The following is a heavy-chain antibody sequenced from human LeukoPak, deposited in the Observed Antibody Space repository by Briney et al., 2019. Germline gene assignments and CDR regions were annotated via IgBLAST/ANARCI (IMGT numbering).Heavy chain of an antibody. CDR3: ARDRGLRYFDSFDY. Sequence: GGSLRLSCAVSGFTFSSYSMNWVRQAPGKGLEWVASIKKDGSEKHYVDSVKARFTISRDNAKNSLYLEMNSLRAEDTAVYYCARDRGLRYFDSFDYWGQGALVTVSS. V-gene: IGHV3-7*03. J-gene: IGHJ4*02. D-gene: IGHD3-9*01. CDR1: GFTFSSYS. CDR2: IKKDGSEK.